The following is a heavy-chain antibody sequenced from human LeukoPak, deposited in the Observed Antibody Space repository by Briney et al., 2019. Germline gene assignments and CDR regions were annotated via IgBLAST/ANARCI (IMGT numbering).Heavy chain of an antibody. CDR2: ISSSSSYI. V-gene: IGHV3-21*01. CDR3: ARMSNIVVVPAAIQYYFDY. J-gene: IGHJ4*02. D-gene: IGHD2-2*02. CDR1: GFTFSSYS. Sequence: PGGSLRLSCAASGFTFSSYSMNWVRQAPGKGLEWVSTISSSSSYIYYADSVKGRFTISRDNAKNSLYLQMNSLRAEDTAVYYCARMSNIVVVPAAIQYYFDYWGQGTLVTVSS.